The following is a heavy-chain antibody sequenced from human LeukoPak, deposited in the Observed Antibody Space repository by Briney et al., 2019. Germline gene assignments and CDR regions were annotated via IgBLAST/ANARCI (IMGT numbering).Heavy chain of an antibody. CDR1: GFTFSSYA. CDR3: APRPSMIVMVNSDY. V-gene: IGHV3-23*01. Sequence: GGSLRLSCAASGFTFSSYAMSWVRQAPGEGLEWVSAISGSGGSTYYADSVKGRFTISRDNSKNTLYLQMNSLRAEDTAVYYCAPRPSMIVMVNSDYWGQGTLVTVSS. D-gene: IGHD3-22*01. J-gene: IGHJ4*02. CDR2: ISGSGGST.